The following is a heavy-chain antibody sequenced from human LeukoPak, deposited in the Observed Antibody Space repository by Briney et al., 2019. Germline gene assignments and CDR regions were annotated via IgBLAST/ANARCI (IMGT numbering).Heavy chain of an antibody. D-gene: IGHD3-16*02. Sequence: GGSLRLSCAASGFTFSSYGMSWVRQAPGKGLEWVSAISGSGGSTYYADSVKGRFTISRDNSKNTLYLQMNSLRAEDTAVYYCAKQGTYYDYVWGSYRFAYYFDYWGQGTLVAVSS. V-gene: IGHV3-23*01. CDR2: ISGSGGST. CDR3: AKQGTYYDYVWGSYRFAYYFDY. J-gene: IGHJ4*02. CDR1: GFTFSSYG.